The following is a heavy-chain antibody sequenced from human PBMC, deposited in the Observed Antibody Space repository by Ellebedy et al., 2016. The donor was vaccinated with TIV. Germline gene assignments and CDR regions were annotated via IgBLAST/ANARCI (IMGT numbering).Heavy chain of an antibody. J-gene: IGHJ5*02. D-gene: IGHD2-21*02. V-gene: IGHV1-18*01. CDR2: INRGSGGT. Sequence: ASVTVSCKASGYTFNNYGINWVRQAPGQGLEWLGWINRGSGGTIYSQKFQGRVTLTTDPSTTTAYMELRSLRSDDTAVYFCARDLQCDWVATDSGYFDPWGQGTLVTVSS. CDR3: ARDLQCDWVATDSGYFDP. CDR1: GYTFNNYG.